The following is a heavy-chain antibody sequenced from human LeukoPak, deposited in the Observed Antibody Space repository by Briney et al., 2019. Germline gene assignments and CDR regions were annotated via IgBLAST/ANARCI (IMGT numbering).Heavy chain of an antibody. D-gene: IGHD5-12*01. CDR3: ATGYSASKRSYFYYMDV. V-gene: IGHV3-21*01. J-gene: IGHJ6*03. CDR1: GFTFTNAW. Sequence: GGSLRLSCAASGFTFTNAWMSWVRQAPGKGLEWVSSISSTSSYIYYADSVRGRFTISRDNAKNSLYLQMNSLRAEDTAVYYCATGYSASKRSYFYYMDVWGKGTTVTVSS. CDR2: ISSTSSYI.